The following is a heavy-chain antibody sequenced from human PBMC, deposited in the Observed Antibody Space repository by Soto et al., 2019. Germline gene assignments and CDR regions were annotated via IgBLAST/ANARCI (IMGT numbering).Heavy chain of an antibody. Sequence: EVQLVDSGGGLVQPGGSLRLSCAASGFTFSTYEFNWVRQAPGKGLEWISYISVSGNIIKYADSVKGRFTISRDNAENSLQLHMSSLRVDDTAVYFCVRDTMRASAAASLDYWGQGTQVIVSS. D-gene: IGHD6-13*01. V-gene: IGHV3-48*03. CDR1: GFTFSTYE. CDR3: VRDTMRASAAASLDY. CDR2: ISVSGNII. J-gene: IGHJ4*02.